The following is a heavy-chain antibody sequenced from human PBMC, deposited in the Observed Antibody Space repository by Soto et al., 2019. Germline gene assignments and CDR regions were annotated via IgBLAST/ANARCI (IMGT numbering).Heavy chain of an antibody. CDR2: IIPILGIA. V-gene: IGHV1-69*04. CDR3: ARDPGIAAAGIVS. J-gene: IGHJ4*02. Sequence: EASVKVSCKASGGTFSSYTISWVRQAPGQGLEWMGRIIPILGIANYAQKFQGRVTITADKSTSTAYMELSSLRSEDTAVYYCARDPGIAAAGIVSWGQGTLVTVSS. CDR1: GGTFSSYT. D-gene: IGHD6-13*01.